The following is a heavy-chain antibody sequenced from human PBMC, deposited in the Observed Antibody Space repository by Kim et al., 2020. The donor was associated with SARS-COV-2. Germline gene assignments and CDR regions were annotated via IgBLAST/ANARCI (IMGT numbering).Heavy chain of an antibody. CDR2: ISSSGSTI. CDR1: GFTFSDYY. D-gene: IGHD6-19*01. CDR3: GISKIYSSGWPFDY. Sequence: GGSLRLSCAASGFTFSDYYMSWIRQAPGKGLEWVSYISSSGSTIYYADSVKGRFTISRDNAKNSLYLQMNSLRAEDTAVYYCGISKIYSSGWPFDYWGQGTLVTVSS. V-gene: IGHV3-11*04. J-gene: IGHJ4*02.